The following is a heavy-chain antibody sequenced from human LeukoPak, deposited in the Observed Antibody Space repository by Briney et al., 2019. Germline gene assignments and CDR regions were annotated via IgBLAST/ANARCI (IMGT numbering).Heavy chain of an antibody. J-gene: IGHJ4*02. CDR3: AREVRQHCSGGSCYADY. D-gene: IGHD2-15*01. V-gene: IGHV1-18*04. CDR1: GYTFTSYG. CDR2: ISAYNGNT. Sequence: ASVKVSCKASGYTFTSYGISWVRQAPGQGLEWMGWISAYNGNTNYAQKLQGRVTMTTDTSTSTAYMELRSLRSDDTAVYYCAREVRQHCSGGSCYADYWGQGTLVTVSS.